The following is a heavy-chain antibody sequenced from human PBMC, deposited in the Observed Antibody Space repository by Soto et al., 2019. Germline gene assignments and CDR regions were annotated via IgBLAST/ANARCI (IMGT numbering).Heavy chain of an antibody. D-gene: IGHD2-2*01. J-gene: IGHJ6*03. CDR2: ISSSGSTI. CDR3: ARAPLSIVVGYYYYYMDV. Sequence: GGSLRLSCAASGFTFSDYYMSWIRQAPGKGLEWVSYISSSGSTIYYADSVKGRFTISRDNAKNSLYLQMNSLGAEDTAVYYCARAPLSIVVGYYYYYMDVWGKGTTVTVSS. CDR1: GFTFSDYY. V-gene: IGHV3-11*01.